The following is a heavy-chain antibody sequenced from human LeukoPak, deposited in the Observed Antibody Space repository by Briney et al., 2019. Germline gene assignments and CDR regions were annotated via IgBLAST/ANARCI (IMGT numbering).Heavy chain of an antibody. Sequence: ASVKVSCKASGYTFTGYYMHWVRQAPGQGLEWMGWINPNSGGTNYAQKFQGRVTMTRDTSISTAYMELSRLGSDDTAVYYCARLSITIFGERAAFDIWGQGTMVTASS. J-gene: IGHJ3*02. CDR2: INPNSGGT. D-gene: IGHD3-3*01. CDR1: GYTFTGYY. V-gene: IGHV1-2*02. CDR3: ARLSITIFGERAAFDI.